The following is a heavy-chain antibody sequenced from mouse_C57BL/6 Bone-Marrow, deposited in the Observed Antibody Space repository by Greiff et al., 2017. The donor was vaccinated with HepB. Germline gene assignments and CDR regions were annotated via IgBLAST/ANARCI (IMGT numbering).Heavy chain of an antibody. V-gene: IGHV7-3*01. J-gene: IGHJ2*01. CDR2: IRNKANGYTT. Sequence: EVKLVESGGGLVQPGGSLSLSCAASGFTFTDYYMSWVRQPPGKALEWLGFIRNKANGYTTEYSAYVKGRFTISRDNSQSILYLQMNALRAEDSATYYCARYNYYGSSYYFDYWGQGTTLTVSS. D-gene: IGHD1-1*01. CDR3: ARYNYYGSSYYFDY. CDR1: GFTFTDYY.